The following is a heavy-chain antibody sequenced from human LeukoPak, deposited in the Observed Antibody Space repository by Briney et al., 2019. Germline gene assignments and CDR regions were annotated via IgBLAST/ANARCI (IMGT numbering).Heavy chain of an antibody. V-gene: IGHV4-39*01. Sequence: SETLSLTCTVPRGSISSSSYYWGGIRQPPGKGLKGTGSIYYSVSTYYNPSLKSRVTISVDTSKNQFSLKLSSVTASDTAVYYCARRRGYSYGFDYWGQGTLVTVSS. CDR1: RGSISSSSYY. D-gene: IGHD5-18*01. J-gene: IGHJ4*02. CDR2: IYYSVST. CDR3: ARRRGYSYGFDY.